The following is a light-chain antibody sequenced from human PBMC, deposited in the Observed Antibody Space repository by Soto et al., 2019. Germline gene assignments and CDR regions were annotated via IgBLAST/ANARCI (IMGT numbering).Light chain of an antibody. CDR2: KAS. Sequence: DIQMTQSPSPLAAFVGDRVTITCRASQTISSWLAWYQQKPGKAPKLLIYKASTLKSGVPSRFSGSGSGTECTLTISSLQPDDVATYYCQHYNSYSEAFGQGTKVDIK. J-gene: IGKJ1*01. CDR3: QHYNSYSEA. CDR1: QTISSW. V-gene: IGKV1-5*03.